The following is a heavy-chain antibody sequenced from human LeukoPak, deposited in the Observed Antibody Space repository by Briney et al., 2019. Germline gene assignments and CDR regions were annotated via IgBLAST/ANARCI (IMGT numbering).Heavy chain of an antibody. CDR3: AKNYGDYSYYYYYMDV. D-gene: IGHD4-17*01. CDR2: IRYDGGIK. Sequence: GGSLRLSCAASGFTFSSYGMHWVRQAPGKGLEWVVFIRYDGGIKYYADSVKGRFTISRDNSKNTLYLQMNSLRAEDTAVYYCAKNYGDYSYYYYYMDVWGKGTTVTVSS. CDR1: GFTFSSYG. V-gene: IGHV3-30*02. J-gene: IGHJ6*03.